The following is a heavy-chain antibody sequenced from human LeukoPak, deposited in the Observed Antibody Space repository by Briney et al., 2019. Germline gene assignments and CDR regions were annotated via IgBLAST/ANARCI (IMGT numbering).Heavy chain of an antibody. CDR1: GFDFSNYD. D-gene: IGHD5-24*01. J-gene: IGHJ4*02. Sequence: PGGSLRLSCAASGFDFSNYDMTWVRQAPGKGLEYVSSISRGGNYIYSADSVRGRFSISRNNAENSLFLQMNSLRGEDTAVYYCARIGPGTGVYNSFDYWGQGTLVAVSS. CDR2: ISRGGNYI. CDR3: ARIGPGTGVYNSFDY. V-gene: IGHV3-21*01.